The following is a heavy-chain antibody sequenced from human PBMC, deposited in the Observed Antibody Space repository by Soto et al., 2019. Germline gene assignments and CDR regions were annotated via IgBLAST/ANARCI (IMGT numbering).Heavy chain of an antibody. CDR3: ARDKITGLFDY. CDR2: INHSGST. CDR1: GGSFSGYY. J-gene: IGHJ4*02. D-gene: IGHD2-8*02. V-gene: IGHV4-34*01. Sequence: QVQLQQWGAGLLKPSETLSLTCAVYGGSFSGYYWTWIRQPPGTGLEWIGEINHSGSTNYNPSLKSRVTISVETSKNQFSLKLTYVTAADTAVYYCARDKITGLFDYWGQGTLVTVSS.